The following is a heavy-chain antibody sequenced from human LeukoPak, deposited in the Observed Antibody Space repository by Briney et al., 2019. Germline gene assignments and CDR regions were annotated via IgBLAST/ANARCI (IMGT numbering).Heavy chain of an antibody. D-gene: IGHD2-2*01. J-gene: IGHJ4*02. V-gene: IGHV4-30-2*01. Sequence: NPSQTLSLTCAVSSGSSSSGGYSWSWIRQPPGKGLEWIGYIYHSGSTYYNPSLKSRVTISVDRSKNQFSLKLSSVTAADTAVYYCASAHCTSTSCYFRPPPLDYWGQGTLVTVSS. CDR3: ASAHCTSTSCYFRPPPLDY. CDR2: IYHSGST. CDR1: SGSSSSGGYS.